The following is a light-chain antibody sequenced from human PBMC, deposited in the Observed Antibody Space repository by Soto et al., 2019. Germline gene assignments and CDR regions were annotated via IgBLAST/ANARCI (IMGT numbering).Light chain of an antibody. CDR2: GAS. V-gene: IGKV3-20*01. Sequence: ILFTQSPCTLSLSQGDRATLSCRASQSITSSFLAWYQQKPGQAPRLLIYGASSRATGIPDRFSGTGSETDFTLTINRLEPEDFAVYYCQQYENSPITFGQGTRLEIK. CDR1: QSITSSF. J-gene: IGKJ5*01. CDR3: QQYENSPIT.